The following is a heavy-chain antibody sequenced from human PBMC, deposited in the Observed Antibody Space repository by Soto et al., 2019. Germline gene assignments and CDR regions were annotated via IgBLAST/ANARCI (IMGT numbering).Heavy chain of an antibody. V-gene: IGHV4-39*01. CDR1: GGSISSSNYY. D-gene: IGHD5-18*01. CDR3: SIAVARRGFSVDS. Sequence: QLQLQESGPGLVKPSETLSLTCTVSGGSISSSNYYWGWIRQPPGKGLEWIGGIYYSGTTYYTPSLKSRVTISIDTSKNQCSLKLSTMTAVDTAVYYCSIAVARRGFSVDSWGQGSLVTVSS. J-gene: IGHJ5*01. CDR2: IYYSGTT.